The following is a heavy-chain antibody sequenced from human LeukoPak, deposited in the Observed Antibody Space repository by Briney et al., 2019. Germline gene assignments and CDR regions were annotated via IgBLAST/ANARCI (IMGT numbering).Heavy chain of an antibody. J-gene: IGHJ4*02. CDR2: IYPGDSDT. CDR3: ARTPLGPLRFLEWLLSYFDY. Sequence: GESLKISCKGSGYSFTSYWIGWVRQMPGKGLEWMGIIYPGDSDTRYSPSFQGQVTISADKSISTAYLQWSSLKASDTAMYYCARTPLGPLRFLEWLLSYFDYWGRGTLVTVSS. D-gene: IGHD3-3*01. V-gene: IGHV5-51*01. CDR1: GYSFTSYW.